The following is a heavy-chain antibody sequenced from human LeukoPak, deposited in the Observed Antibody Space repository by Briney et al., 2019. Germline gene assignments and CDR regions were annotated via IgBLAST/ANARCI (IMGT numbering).Heavy chain of an antibody. J-gene: IGHJ4*02. Sequence: GGSLRLSCAASGFTFSSYSMNWVRQAPGKGLEWVSSISSSSSYIYYADSVKGRFTISRDNAKNSLYLQMNSLRAEDTAVYYCARDLFTGDRGYYFDYWGQGTLVTV. V-gene: IGHV3-21*01. CDR2: ISSSSSYI. CDR3: ARDLFTGDRGYYFDY. D-gene: IGHD7-27*01. CDR1: GFTFSSYS.